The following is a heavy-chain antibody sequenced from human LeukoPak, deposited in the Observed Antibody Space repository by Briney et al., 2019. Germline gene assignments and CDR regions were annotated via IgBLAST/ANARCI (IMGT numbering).Heavy chain of an antibody. Sequence: GGSLRLSCAASGFTFSSYAMSWVRQAPGKGLEWVSAISGSGGSTYYADSVKGRFTISRDDSKNTLNLQMNSLKMEDTAVYYCTADIEYSSSPIKWGQGTQVTVSS. D-gene: IGHD3-22*01. J-gene: IGHJ4*02. CDR1: GFTFSSYA. V-gene: IGHV3-23*01. CDR3: TADIEYSSSPIK. CDR2: ISGSGGST.